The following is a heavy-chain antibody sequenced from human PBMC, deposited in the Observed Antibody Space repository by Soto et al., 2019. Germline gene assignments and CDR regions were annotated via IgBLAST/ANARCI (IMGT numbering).Heavy chain of an antibody. CDR1: GFSFSVYA. Sequence: QAQLVESGGGVVQPGRSLRLSCAASGFSFSVYAMHWVRQSPGKGLEWVAVTSSDGTKKYYTDSVEGRFPISRDNSKNTLYLQMSSLRAEDSSLYYCAREVVAPADYYYGLDLWGQGTTVTVSS. V-gene: IGHV3-30-3*01. CDR2: TSSDGTKK. J-gene: IGHJ6*02. D-gene: IGHD3-22*01. CDR3: AREVVAPADYYYGLDL.